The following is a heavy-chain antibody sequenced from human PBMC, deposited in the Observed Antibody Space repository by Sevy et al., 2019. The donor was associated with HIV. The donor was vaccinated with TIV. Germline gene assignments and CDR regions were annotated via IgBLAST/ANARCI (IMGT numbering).Heavy chain of an antibody. V-gene: IGHV3-30-3*01. Sequence: GGSQRLSCAASGFTFSSHAMHWVRQAPGKGLEWMAAISYDGSSKYYADSVKGRFTISRDDSKNTLYLQMSSLRAGDTAVYYCARDGGYSVNYLPSGYWGQGTLVTVSS. J-gene: IGHJ4*02. D-gene: IGHD3-10*02. CDR1: GFTFSSHA. CDR2: ISYDGSSK. CDR3: ARDGGYSVNYLPSGY.